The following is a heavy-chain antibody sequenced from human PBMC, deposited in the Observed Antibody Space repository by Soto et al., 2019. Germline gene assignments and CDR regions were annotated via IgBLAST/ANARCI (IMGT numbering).Heavy chain of an antibody. Sequence: VQLVESGGGLVKPGGSLRLSCAASGFTFNNAWMSWVRQAPGKGLEWVGRVKSKTEGGTVDYAAPVKGRFSISRDDSTNPLYVQMNSLKTEDTAVYYCAAMSGHSSGWFDHWGQGTLVTVSS. V-gene: IGHV3-15*01. J-gene: IGHJ5*02. D-gene: IGHD3-22*01. CDR2: VKSKTEGGTV. CDR1: GFTFNNAW. CDR3: AAMSGHSSGWFDH.